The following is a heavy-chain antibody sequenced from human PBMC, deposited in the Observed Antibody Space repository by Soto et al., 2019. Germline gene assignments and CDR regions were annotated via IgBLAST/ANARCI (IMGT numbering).Heavy chain of an antibody. V-gene: IGHV3-23*01. D-gene: IGHD2-8*02. CDR1: GLTLSIHA. CDR3: AKGQDSGSYWYYLDD. CDR2: ISASAGST. Sequence: GSLRLSCAAAGLTLSIHAMSSVRQAPGKGPEWVSDISASAGSTSYAASAKGRFTISREHSKNTLYLQMNSLRADDSSVYHGAKGQDSGSYWYYLDDWGQGAMVTVST. J-gene: IGHJ4*02.